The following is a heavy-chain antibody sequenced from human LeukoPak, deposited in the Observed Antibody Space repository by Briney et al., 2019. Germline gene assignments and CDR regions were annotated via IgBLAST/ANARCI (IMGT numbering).Heavy chain of an antibody. V-gene: IGHV3-30-3*01. J-gene: IGHJ4*02. CDR3: ARAPYYDSSGYLDY. CDR1: GFPFTTDA. CDR2: MSYDGTNK. Sequence: GGSLRLSWAASGFPFTTDALHWVRQPRGKGLEWVALMSYDGTNKFYGRSVRGRFTISIDKSKNILYLQMDSLRIEDTAVYYCARAPYYDSSGYLDYWGQGTLVTVSS. D-gene: IGHD3-22*01.